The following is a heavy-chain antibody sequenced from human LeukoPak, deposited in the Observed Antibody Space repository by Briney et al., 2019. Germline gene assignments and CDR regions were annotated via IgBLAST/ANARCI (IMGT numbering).Heavy chain of an antibody. CDR3: ASPAMIVAEYYFDY. V-gene: IGHV3-23*01. CDR2: ISGSGGST. Sequence: PGGSLRLSCAASGFTFSSYAMSWVRQAPGKGLEWVSAISGSGGSTYYADSVKGRFTISRDNAKNSLYLQMNSLRAEDTAVYYCASPAMIVAEYYFDYWGQGTLVTVSS. D-gene: IGHD3-22*01. CDR1: GFTFSSYA. J-gene: IGHJ4*02.